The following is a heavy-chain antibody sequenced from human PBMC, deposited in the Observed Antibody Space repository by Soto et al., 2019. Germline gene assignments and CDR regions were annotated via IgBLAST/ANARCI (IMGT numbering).Heavy chain of an antibody. CDR3: AKDPLYGWFDP. V-gene: IGHV4-31*03. Sequence: LSLTCTVSGDSISGGGYYWSWIRQHPGKGLEWIGFISDSGTTYYNPSLKSRVTISVDTSRNQFSLNLNSVTAADTAVYYCAKDPLYGWFDPWGQGTLVTVSS. D-gene: IGHD2-2*02. CDR2: ISDSGTT. J-gene: IGHJ5*02. CDR1: GDSISGGGYY.